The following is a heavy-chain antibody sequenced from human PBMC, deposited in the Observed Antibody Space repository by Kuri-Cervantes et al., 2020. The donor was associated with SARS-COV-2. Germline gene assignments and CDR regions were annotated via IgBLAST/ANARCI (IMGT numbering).Heavy chain of an antibody. J-gene: IGHJ5*02. CDR1: GFTFSSYA. CDR2: ISYDGSNK. CDR3: AKWAPSSGYYFKSWFDP. D-gene: IGHD3-22*01. V-gene: IGHV3-30-3*02. Sequence: GESLKISCAASGFTFSSYAMHWVRQAPGKGLEWVALISYDGSNKYYADSVKGRFTISRDNSKNTLYLQMNSLRAEDTAVYYCAKWAPSSGYYFKSWFDPWGQGTLVTVSS.